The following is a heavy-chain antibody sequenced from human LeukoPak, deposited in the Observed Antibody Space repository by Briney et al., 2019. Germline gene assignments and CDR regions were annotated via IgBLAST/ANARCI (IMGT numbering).Heavy chain of an antibody. V-gene: IGHV1-24*01. D-gene: IGHD3-3*01. CDR1: GYTLTELS. CDR3: ASRRLVSLRFLEWLRFAFDI. Sequence: ASVKVSCKVSGYTLTELSMHWVRQAPGKGLEWMGGFDPEDGETIYAQKFQGRVTMTEDTSTDTAYMELSSLGSEDTAVYYCASRRLVSLRFLEWLRFAFDIWGQGTMVTVSS. CDR2: FDPEDGET. J-gene: IGHJ3*02.